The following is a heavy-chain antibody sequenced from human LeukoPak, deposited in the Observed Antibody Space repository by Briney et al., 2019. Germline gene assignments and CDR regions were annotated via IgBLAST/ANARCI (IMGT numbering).Heavy chain of an antibody. J-gene: IGHJ5*02. V-gene: IGHV4-39*07. CDR1: GGSISSSSYY. D-gene: IGHD3-3*01. Sequence: SETLSLTCTVSGGSISSSSYYWGWIRQPPGKGLEWIGSIYYSGSTYYNPSLKSRVTISVDTSKNQFSLKLSSVTAADTAVYYCASAGFRFLERCPWGQGTLVTVSS. CDR2: IYYSGST. CDR3: ASAGFRFLERCP.